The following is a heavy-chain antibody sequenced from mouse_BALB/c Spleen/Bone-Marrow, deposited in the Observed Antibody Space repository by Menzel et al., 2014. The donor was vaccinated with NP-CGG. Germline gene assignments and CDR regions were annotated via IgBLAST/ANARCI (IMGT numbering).Heavy chain of an antibody. Sequence: EVKVEESGAELVKPGASVKLSCTASGFNIKDTYMHWVKQRPEQGLEWIGRIDSANGNTKYDPKFQGKATITADTSSNTAYLQLSSLTSEDTAVYYCARWEYYAMDYWGQGTSVTVSS. J-gene: IGHJ4*01. CDR2: IDSANGNT. CDR1: GFNIKDTY. V-gene: IGHV14-3*02. D-gene: IGHD4-1*01. CDR3: ARWEYYAMDY.